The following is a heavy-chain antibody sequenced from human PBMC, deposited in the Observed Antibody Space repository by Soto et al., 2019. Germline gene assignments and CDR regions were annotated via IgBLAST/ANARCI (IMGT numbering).Heavy chain of an antibody. J-gene: IGHJ5*02. CDR1: GGTFSSYA. D-gene: IGHD3-9*01. CDR3: ARANGILTGYVAGYNWFDP. CDR2: IIPIFGTA. V-gene: IGHV1-69*13. Sequence: SVKVSCKASGGTFSSYAISWVRQAPGQGLEWMGGIIPIFGTANYAQKFQGRVTITADESTSTAYMELSSLRSEDTAVYYCARANGILTGYVAGYNWFDPWGQGTLVTVSS.